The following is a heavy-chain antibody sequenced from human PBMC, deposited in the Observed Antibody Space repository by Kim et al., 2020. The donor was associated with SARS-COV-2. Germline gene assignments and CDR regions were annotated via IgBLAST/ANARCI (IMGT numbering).Heavy chain of an antibody. J-gene: IGHJ6*02. V-gene: IGHV2-70*01. D-gene: IGHD6-19*01. Sequence: SGTTLVNPTQTLTLTCTFSGFSLSTSGMCVSWIRQPPGKALEWLALIDWDDDKYYSTSLKTRLTISKDTSKNQVVLTMTNMDPVDTATYYCARTPGYSSGQQRGYYYYGMDVWGQGTTVTVSS. CDR3: ARTPGYSSGQQRGYYYYGMDV. CDR2: IDWDDDK. CDR1: GFSLSTSGMC.